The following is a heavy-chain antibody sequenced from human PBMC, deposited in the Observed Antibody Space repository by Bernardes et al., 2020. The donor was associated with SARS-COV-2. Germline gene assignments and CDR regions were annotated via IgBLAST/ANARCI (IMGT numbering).Heavy chain of an antibody. D-gene: IGHD3-10*01. CDR2: IWHDGSRE. CDR1: GFTFRDYT. J-gene: IGHJ5*01. Sequence: GGSLRLSCAASGFTFRDYTMHWVRQAPGKGLEWVAVIWHDGSREYYVDSVKGRFAISRDISKNTLYLQMNSLRAEDTAVYYCAKNYGSGGPNWFDSWGQGSLVTVHS. CDR3: AKNYGSGGPNWFDS. V-gene: IGHV3-33*06.